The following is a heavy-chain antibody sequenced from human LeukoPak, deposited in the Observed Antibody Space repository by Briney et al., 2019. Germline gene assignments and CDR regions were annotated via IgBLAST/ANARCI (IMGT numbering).Heavy chain of an antibody. V-gene: IGHV3-23*01. D-gene: IGHD4/OR15-4a*01. CDR1: GFTFSSFA. J-gene: IGHJ6*03. Sequence: GGSLRLSCAASGFTFSSFAMSWVRQAPGKGLEWVSAISGSGGSTYYTDSVKGRFTISRDNSKNTLYLQMNSLRAEDTAVYYCAKDPNNYYYYYMDVWGKGTTVTVSS. CDR3: AKDPNNYYYYYMDV. CDR2: ISGSGGST.